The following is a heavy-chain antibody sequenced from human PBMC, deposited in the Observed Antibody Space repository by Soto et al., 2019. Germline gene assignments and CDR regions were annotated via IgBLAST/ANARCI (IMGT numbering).Heavy chain of an antibody. J-gene: IGHJ4*02. D-gene: IGHD5-18*01. V-gene: IGHV3-23*01. CDR3: AKDLSPIQLWPSSFDF. CDR1: CFTFSRFA. Sequence: WGALRLFCVASCFTFSRFAMSWVRHAPGKGLEWVSTISPPGGTTFYADSARCRFTISRDNSKNTLYLELNSLRAEDTAIYYCAKDLSPIQLWPSSFDFWGQGPLVTVSS. CDR2: ISPPGGTT.